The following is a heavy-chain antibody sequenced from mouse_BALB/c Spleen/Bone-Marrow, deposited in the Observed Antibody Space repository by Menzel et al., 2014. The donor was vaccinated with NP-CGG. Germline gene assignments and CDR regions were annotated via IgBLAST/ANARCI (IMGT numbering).Heavy chain of an antibody. CDR2: IYPGSGNT. Sequence: QVQLKESGPELVKPGASVKMSCKASGYTFTDYYINWVKQRPGQGLEWIGWIYPGSGNTKYNEKFKGKATLTVDTSSSTAYMQLSSLTSEDTAVYFCARILHWYFDVWGAGTTVTVSS. V-gene: IGHV1-84*02. CDR1: GYTFTDYY. CDR3: ARILHWYFDV. J-gene: IGHJ1*01.